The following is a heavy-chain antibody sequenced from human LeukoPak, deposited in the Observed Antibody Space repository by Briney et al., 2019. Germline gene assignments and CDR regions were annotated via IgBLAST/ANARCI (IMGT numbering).Heavy chain of an antibody. Sequence: GESLQISCKASANTFTNSWIGGVRQMPGKGVEWMGIIFVGDSDTTYSPSFQGQVTISADRSISTAYLQWNSLKASDTAMYFCARLGYCSGGTCSSGYFYGMDVWGQGTTVTVSS. CDR2: IFVGDSDT. J-gene: IGHJ6*02. V-gene: IGHV5-51*01. CDR3: ARLGYCSGGTCSSGYFYGMDV. CDR1: ANTFTNSW. D-gene: IGHD2-15*01.